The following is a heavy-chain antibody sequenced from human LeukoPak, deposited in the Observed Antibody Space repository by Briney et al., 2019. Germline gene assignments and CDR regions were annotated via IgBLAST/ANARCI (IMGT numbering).Heavy chain of an antibody. D-gene: IGHD3-22*01. Sequence: PSETLSPTCTVSGSSINSVYSWGWIRQPPGKGLEWIGSIYHNGNTYYNSSLKSRVTISVHTSENQFSLKLSSVTAADTAVYYCASYKTYYDSSGNPFDYWGQGTLVTVSS. CDR3: ASYKTYYDSSGNPFDY. CDR2: IYHNGNT. J-gene: IGHJ4*02. CDR1: GSSINSVYS. V-gene: IGHV4-38-2*02.